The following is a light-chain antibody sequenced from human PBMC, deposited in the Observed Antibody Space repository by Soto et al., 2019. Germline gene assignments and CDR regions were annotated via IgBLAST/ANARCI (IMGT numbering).Light chain of an antibody. CDR1: QSVSSY. CDR2: GAS. CDR3: QQYNNWPPWT. J-gene: IGKJ1*01. Sequence: EIVMTQSPATLSVSPGERATLSCRASQSVSSYLAWYQQKPGQAPRLLIYGASTRATGIPARFSGSGPGTEFTLTISSLQSEDFAVYYCQQYNNWPPWTFGQGTKVDI. V-gene: IGKV3-15*01.